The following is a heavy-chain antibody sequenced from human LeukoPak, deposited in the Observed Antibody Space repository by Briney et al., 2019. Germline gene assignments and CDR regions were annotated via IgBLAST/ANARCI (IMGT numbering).Heavy chain of an antibody. CDR1: GYTFTSYR. V-gene: IGHV1-46*01. CDR3: ARGLGSGSYYGS. Sequence: ASVKVSCKASGYTFTSYRMHWVRQAPGQGLEWMGIINPDGGTVTYAQRFQGRVTMTRDTFTSTVCMELSSLRFDDTAVYYCARGLGSGSYYGSWGQGTLVTVSS. J-gene: IGHJ4*02. D-gene: IGHD3-10*01. CDR2: INPDGGTV.